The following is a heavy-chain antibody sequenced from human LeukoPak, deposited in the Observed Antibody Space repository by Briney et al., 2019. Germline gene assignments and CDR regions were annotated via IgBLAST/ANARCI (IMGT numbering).Heavy chain of an antibody. CDR2: IIPILGIA. Sequence: SVKVSCKASGGTFSSYAISWVRQAPGQGLEWMGRIIPILGIANYSQKFQGRVTITADKSTSTAYMELSSLRSEDTAVYYCASGGRPPPVGMVYALIRSMDAFDIWGQGTMVTVSS. CDR1: GGTFSSYA. CDR3: ASGGRPPPVGMVYALIRSMDAFDI. V-gene: IGHV1-69*04. D-gene: IGHD2-8*01. J-gene: IGHJ3*02.